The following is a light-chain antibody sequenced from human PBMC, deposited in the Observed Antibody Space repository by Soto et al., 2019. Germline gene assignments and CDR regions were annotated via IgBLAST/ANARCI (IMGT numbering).Light chain of an antibody. CDR3: QQYGGAPWT. CDR2: GAS. V-gene: IGKV3-20*01. J-gene: IGKJ1*01. CDR1: QSVSSSY. Sequence: EIVLTQSPGTLSLSPGERATPSCRASQSVSSSYVAWYQQRPGQPPRLLISGASSRATGIPDRFSGSGSGTDFTLTISRLEPEDFAVYHCQQYGGAPWTFGQGTKVEIK.